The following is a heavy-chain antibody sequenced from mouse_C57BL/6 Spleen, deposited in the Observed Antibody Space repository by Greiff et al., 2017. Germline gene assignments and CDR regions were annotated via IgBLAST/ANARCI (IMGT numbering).Heavy chain of an antibody. CDR2: IWRGGST. J-gene: IGHJ4*01. V-gene: IGHV2-5*01. D-gene: IGHD2-1*01. CDR3: AKKGGNPYYAMDY. CDR1: GFSLTSYG. Sequence: QVQLKESGPGLVQPSQSLSITCTVSGFSLTSYGVHWVRQSPGKGLEWLGVIWRGGSTDYNAAFMSRLSITKDNSKSQVFFKMNSLQADDTAIYYCAKKGGNPYYAMDYWGQGTSVTVSS.